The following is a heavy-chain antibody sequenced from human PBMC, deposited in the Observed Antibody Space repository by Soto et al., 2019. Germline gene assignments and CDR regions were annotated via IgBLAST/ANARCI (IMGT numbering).Heavy chain of an antibody. J-gene: IGHJ4*02. D-gene: IGHD4-17*01. Sequence: SETLSLTCTVSGGSISSYYWSWIRQPPGKGLEWIGYIYYSGSTNYNPSLKSRVTISVDTSKNQFSLKLSSVTAADTAVYYCARTNYGDYRAENFDYWGQGTLVTVSS. CDR2: IYYSGST. V-gene: IGHV4-59*01. CDR3: ARTNYGDYRAENFDY. CDR1: GGSISSYY.